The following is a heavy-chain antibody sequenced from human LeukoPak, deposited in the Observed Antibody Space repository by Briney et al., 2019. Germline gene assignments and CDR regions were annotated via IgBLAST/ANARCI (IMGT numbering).Heavy chain of an antibody. CDR3: ARSGYYHLDY. CDR1: GITFSSYG. J-gene: IGHJ4*02. CDR2: ISSTGGTT. D-gene: IGHD3-22*01. Sequence: GGTLRLSCAAPGITFSSYGMSWVRQAPGKGLEWVSSISSTGGTTYYADSVKGRFTISRDNSKNTLYLQMNSLRAEDTAVYYCARSGYYHLDYWGQGALVTVSS. V-gene: IGHV3-23*01.